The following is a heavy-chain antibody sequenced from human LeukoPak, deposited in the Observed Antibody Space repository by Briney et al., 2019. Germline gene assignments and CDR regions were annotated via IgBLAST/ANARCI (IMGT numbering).Heavy chain of an antibody. CDR2: IKQDGSEK. CDR1: RFTFSNYW. V-gene: IGHV3-7*01. J-gene: IGHJ4*02. CDR3: ARDFPDSNYGGRPYYFDY. Sequence: PGGSLRLSCAASRFTFSNYWMTWVRQAPGEGLEWVANIKQDGSEKYYVDSVEGRFTISRDNAKNSLYLQMISLRAEDTAVYYCARDFPDSNYGGRPYYFDYWGQGTLVTVSS. D-gene: IGHD4-11*01.